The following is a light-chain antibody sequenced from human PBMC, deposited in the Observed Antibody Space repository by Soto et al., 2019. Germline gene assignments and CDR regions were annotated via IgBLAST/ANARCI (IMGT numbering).Light chain of an antibody. CDR2: GAS. CDR3: QQYGRSPST. Sequence: EIVLTHSPGTLSFYPWEIATLSCRASQSVGSDYLAWYQQKPVQAPRILIFGASGRATGIPDRFSGSGSGTDFTLTISRLEPEDVAVYYCQQYGRSPSTFGQGTKVDIK. V-gene: IGKV3-20*01. CDR1: QSVGSDY. J-gene: IGKJ1*01.